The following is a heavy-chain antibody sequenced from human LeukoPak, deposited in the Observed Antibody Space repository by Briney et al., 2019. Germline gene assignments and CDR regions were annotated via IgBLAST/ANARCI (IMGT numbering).Heavy chain of an antibody. D-gene: IGHD3-22*01. CDR2: IYSDGSA. CDR1: GFTVRSNH. CDR3: AGALYCNYYETRYFAY. Sequence: PGGSLRLSCTASGFTVRSNHMFWVRQAPGKGLECVLVIYSDGSAYYADSVKGRFTISRDSSMNTLFLQMNSLRAEDTAMYYCAGALYCNYYETRYFAYWGQGTPVTVSS. V-gene: IGHV3-53*01. J-gene: IGHJ4*02.